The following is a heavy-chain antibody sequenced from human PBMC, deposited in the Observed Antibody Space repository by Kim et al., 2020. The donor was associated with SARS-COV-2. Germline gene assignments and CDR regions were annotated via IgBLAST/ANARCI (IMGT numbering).Heavy chain of an antibody. D-gene: IGHD1-26*01. Sequence: DFVKVRFTTTRDNSKNTLYLQMNSLRAEDTAVYYCARELENGSYWRAFDIWGQGTMVTVSS. CDR3: ARELENGSYWRAFDI. J-gene: IGHJ3*02. V-gene: IGHV3-30*07.